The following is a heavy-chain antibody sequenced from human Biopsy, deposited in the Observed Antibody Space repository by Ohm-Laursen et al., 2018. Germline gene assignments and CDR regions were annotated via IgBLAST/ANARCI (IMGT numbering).Heavy chain of an antibody. CDR2: ISWSNDNI. J-gene: IGHJ6*02. V-gene: IGHV3-9*01. Sequence: SLRLSCTASGFRFDNTGMQWVRQVPGKGLEWVSSISWSNDNIHYADSVKGRFTISRDNAKNSLYLQMNSLRAEDTAFYYCAKVRKGFGESGSQYNSDMDVWGQGTTVTVSS. CDR3: AKVRKGFGESGSQYNSDMDV. CDR1: GFRFDNTG. D-gene: IGHD3-10*01.